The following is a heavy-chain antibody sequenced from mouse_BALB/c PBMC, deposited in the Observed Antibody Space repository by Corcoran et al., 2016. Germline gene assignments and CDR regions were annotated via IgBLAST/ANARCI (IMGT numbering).Heavy chain of an antibody. CDR3: ARDRVFAY. D-gene: IGHD3-3*01. Sequence: DVQLQESGPGLVKPSQSLSLTCSVTGYSITSGYYWNWIRQFPGNKLEWMGYISYDGSNNYNPSLKNRISITRDTSKNQFFLKLNSVTTEDTATYYCARDRVFAYWGQGTLVTVS. V-gene: IGHV3-6*02. CDR2: ISYDGSN. CDR1: GYSITSGYY. J-gene: IGHJ3*01.